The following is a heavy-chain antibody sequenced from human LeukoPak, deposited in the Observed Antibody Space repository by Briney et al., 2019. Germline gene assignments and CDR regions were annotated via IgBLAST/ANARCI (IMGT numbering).Heavy chain of an antibody. D-gene: IGHD3-22*01. V-gene: IGHV7-4-1*02. J-gene: IGHJ3*02. Sequence: GASVKVSCKASGYILSSYNMHWVRQAPGQGLEWLGWINTNTGNPTYAQGFTGRFVFSLDTSVNTAYLQISSLKAEDTAVYYCARVVHPYDYESSGLTYDAFDIWGQGTMVTVSS. CDR2: INTNTGNP. CDR3: ARVVHPYDYESSGLTYDAFDI. CDR1: GYILSSYN.